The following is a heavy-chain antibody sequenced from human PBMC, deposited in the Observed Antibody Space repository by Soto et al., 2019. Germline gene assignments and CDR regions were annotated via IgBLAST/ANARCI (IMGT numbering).Heavy chain of an antibody. CDR3: ARVYYDFWSGYYWYMDV. CDR1: GYTFTSYG. V-gene: IGHV1-18*01. CDR2: ISAYNGNT. Sequence: EASVKVSCKASGYTFTSYGISWVRQAPGQGLEWMGWISAYNGNTNYAQKLQGRVTMATDTSTSTAYMELRSLRSDDTAVYYCARVYYDFWSGYYWYMDVWGKGTTVTVSS. J-gene: IGHJ6*03. D-gene: IGHD3-3*01.